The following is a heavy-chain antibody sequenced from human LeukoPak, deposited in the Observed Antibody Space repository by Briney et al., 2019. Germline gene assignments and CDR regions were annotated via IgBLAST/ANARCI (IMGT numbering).Heavy chain of an antibody. D-gene: IGHD3-22*01. J-gene: IGHJ4*02. CDR3: ARRISVTYYYDSSGYYYFDY. CDR2: IYPGDSDT. V-gene: IGHV5-51*01. Sequence: GESLKISCKGSGYSFTSYWIGWARQMPGKGLEWMGIIYPGDSDTRYSPSFQGQVTISADNSISTAYLQWSSLKASDTAMYYCARRISVTYYYDSSGYYYFDYWGQGTLVTVSS. CDR1: GYSFTSYW.